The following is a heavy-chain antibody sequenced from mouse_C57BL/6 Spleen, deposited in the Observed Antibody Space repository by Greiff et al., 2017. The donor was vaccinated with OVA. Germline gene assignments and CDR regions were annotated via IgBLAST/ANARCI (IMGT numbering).Heavy chain of an antibody. J-gene: IGHJ2*01. D-gene: IGHD1-1*01. CDR2: IYPGDGDN. CDR1: GYAFSSYW. V-gene: IGHV1-80*01. Sequence: VQLQQSGAELVKPGDSVKISCKASGYAFSSYWMSWVKQRPGQGLEWIGKIYPGDGDNTYNGKFKGTATLTADKSSSTSYMQLSSLTSEDSAVYFCASADYGISFDYWGQGTTLTVSS. CDR3: ASADYGISFDY.